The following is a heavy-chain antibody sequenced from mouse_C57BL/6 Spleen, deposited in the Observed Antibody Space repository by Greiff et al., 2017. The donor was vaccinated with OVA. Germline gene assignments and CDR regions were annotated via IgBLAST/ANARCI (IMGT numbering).Heavy chain of an antibody. CDR3: ASAWFAY. CDR1: GYTFTSYW. Sequence: QVQLQQPGAELVRPGSSVKLSCKASGYTFTSYWLHWVKQRPIQGLEWIGNIDPSDSEPHYNQKFKDKATLTVDKSSSTAYMQLSSLTSEDSAVYYCASAWFAYWGQGTLVTVSA. V-gene: IGHV1-52*01. J-gene: IGHJ3*01. CDR2: IDPSDSEP.